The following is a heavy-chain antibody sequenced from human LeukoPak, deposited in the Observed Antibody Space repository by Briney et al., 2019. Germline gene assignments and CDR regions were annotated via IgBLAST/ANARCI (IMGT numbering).Heavy chain of an antibody. CDR3: ARDLAPPGVVVVAATRRHYYYYGMDV. V-gene: IGHV1-46*01. CDR1: GYTFTTYY. CDR2: INSSGGST. D-gene: IGHD2-15*01. J-gene: IGHJ6*02. Sequence: ASVKVSCKASGYTFTTYYIHWVRQAPGQGPEWMGVINSSGGSTTFAQKFQGRVTMTRDTSTSTVYMELSSLRAEDTAVYYCARDLAPPGVVVVAATRRHYYYYGMDVWGQGTTVTVSS.